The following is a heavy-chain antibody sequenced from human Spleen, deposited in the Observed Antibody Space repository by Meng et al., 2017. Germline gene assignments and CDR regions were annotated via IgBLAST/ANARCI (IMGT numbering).Heavy chain of an antibody. J-gene: IGHJ4*02. Sequence: GGSLRSSFAASGFTFDDYAMHWVRKAPGKGLEWVSGISWNSGSIGYADSVKGRFTISRDNSKNTLYLQMNSLRAEDTAVYYCAKAAIFGVVIGGYFDYWGQGTLVTVSS. CDR3: AKAAIFGVVIGGYFDY. CDR2: ISWNSGSI. V-gene: IGHV3-9*01. D-gene: IGHD3-3*01. CDR1: GFTFDDYA.